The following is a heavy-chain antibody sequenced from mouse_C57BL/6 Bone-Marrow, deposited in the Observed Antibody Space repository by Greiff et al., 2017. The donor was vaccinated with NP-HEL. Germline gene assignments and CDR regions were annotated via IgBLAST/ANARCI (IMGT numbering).Heavy chain of an antibody. CDR1: GYTFTSYG. J-gene: IGHJ2*01. V-gene: IGHV1-81*01. Sequence: VQRVESGAELARPGASVKLSCKASGYTFTSYGISWVKQRTGQGLEWIGEIYPRSGNTYYNEKFKGKATLTADKSSSTAYMELRSLTSEDSAVYFCARGLPLRDYWGQGTTLTVSS. CDR3: ARGLPLRDY. CDR2: IYPRSGNT.